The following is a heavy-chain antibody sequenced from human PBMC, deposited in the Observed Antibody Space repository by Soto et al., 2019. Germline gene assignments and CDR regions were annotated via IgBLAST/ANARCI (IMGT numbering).Heavy chain of an antibody. J-gene: IGHJ5*02. Sequence: RASVKVSCKASGGTFSSYAISWVRQAPGQGLEWMGGIIPIFGTANYAQKFQGRVTITADESTSTAYMELSSLRSEDTAVYYCARTRELPIVNWFDPWGQGTLVTVSS. CDR2: IIPIFGTA. D-gene: IGHD1-26*01. V-gene: IGHV1-69*13. CDR3: ARTRELPIVNWFDP. CDR1: GGTFSSYA.